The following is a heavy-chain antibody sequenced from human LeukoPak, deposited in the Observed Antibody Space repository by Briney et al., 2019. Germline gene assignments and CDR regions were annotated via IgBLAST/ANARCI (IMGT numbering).Heavy chain of an antibody. V-gene: IGHV3-11*04. J-gene: IGHJ3*02. CDR3: ARVRTAATIRDGFDI. CDR2: ISNSGSTT. Sequence: GGSLRLSCAASGFTFSDYYVNWIRQAPGKGLEWVSYISNSGSTTYYADSVKGRFTISRDNARNSLYLQMNSLRAEDTAVYYCARVRTAATIRDGFDIRGQGTMVTVSS. D-gene: IGHD5-12*01. CDR1: GFTFSDYY.